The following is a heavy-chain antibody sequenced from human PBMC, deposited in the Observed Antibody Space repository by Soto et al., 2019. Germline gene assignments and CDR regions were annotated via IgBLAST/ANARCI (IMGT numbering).Heavy chain of an antibody. Sequence: EVQVVESGGGPVQPGGSLRLSCAAATITFRIDGMNWVRQAPGKGLEWVSYIASDSSKIYYADSVKGRFTISGDNRKDSLYLHVNSLRVDDTAVYYCTRGKGMASTGRCDFWGQGILVTVSS. CDR1: TITFRIDG. CDR2: IASDSSKI. J-gene: IGHJ4*02. V-gene: IGHV3-48*04. D-gene: IGHD6-13*01. CDR3: TRGKGMASTGRCDF.